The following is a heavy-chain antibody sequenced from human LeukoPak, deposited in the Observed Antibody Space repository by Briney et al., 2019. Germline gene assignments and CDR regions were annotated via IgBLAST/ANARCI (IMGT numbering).Heavy chain of an antibody. Sequence: SETLSLTCTVSGASFTSNYWSWIRQPPGKGLEWIGYIYYSGTTTYNPSLERRVTMSLDMSKTQFSLRLNSVTATDTAVYYCARLDCGGDCYVDYWGQGTLVTVSS. J-gene: IGHJ4*02. CDR1: GASFTSNY. CDR3: ARLDCGGDCYVDY. D-gene: IGHD2-21*02. CDR2: IYYSGTT. V-gene: IGHV4-59*08.